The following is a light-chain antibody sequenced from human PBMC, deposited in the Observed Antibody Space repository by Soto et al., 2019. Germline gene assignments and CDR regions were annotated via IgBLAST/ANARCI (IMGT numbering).Light chain of an antibody. J-gene: IGLJ3*02. CDR1: SSNIGAGYD. V-gene: IGLV1-40*01. CDR3: QSYDSSLSVV. Sequence: QLVLTQPPSVSGAPGQRVTISCTGNSSNIGAGYDVHWYQQLPGTAPKLLIYDNSNRPSGVPDRFSGSRSGTSVSLAITGLQAEDEAYYYCQSYDSSLSVVFGGGTKVTVL. CDR2: DNS.